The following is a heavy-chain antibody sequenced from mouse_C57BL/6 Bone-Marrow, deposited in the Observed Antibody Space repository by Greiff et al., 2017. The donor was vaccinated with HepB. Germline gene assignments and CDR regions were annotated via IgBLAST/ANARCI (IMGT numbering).Heavy chain of an antibody. CDR3: ARHYDYDSFAY. CDR2: ISNGGGST. CDR1: GFTFSDYY. D-gene: IGHD2-4*01. Sequence: EVQRVESGGGLVQPGGSLKLSCAASGFTFSDYYMYWVRQTPEKRLEWVAYISNGGGSTYYPDTVKGRFTISRDNAKNTLYLQMSRLKSEDTAMYYCARHYDYDSFAYWGQGTLVTVSA. V-gene: IGHV5-12*01. J-gene: IGHJ3*01.